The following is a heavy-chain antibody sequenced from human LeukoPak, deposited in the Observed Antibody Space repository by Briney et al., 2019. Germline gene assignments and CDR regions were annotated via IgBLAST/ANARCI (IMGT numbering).Heavy chain of an antibody. CDR2: IYHSGST. D-gene: IGHD4-23*01. Sequence: PSETLSLTCAVYGGSFSGYYWSWIRQPPGKGLEWIGSIYHSGSTYYNPSLKSRVTISVDTSKNQFSLKLSSVTAADTAVYYCARLDYGGNGYDYWGQGTLVTVSS. V-gene: IGHV4-34*01. CDR3: ARLDYGGNGYDY. J-gene: IGHJ4*02. CDR1: GGSFSGYY.